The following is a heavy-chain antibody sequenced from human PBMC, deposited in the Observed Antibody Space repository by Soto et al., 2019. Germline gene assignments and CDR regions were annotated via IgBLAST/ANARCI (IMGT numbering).Heavy chain of an antibody. CDR3: ARVIVAAIVATTYFDY. D-gene: IGHD3-22*01. CDR2: IIPSFNTP. J-gene: IGHJ4*02. Sequence: QVQLVQSGAAVKKPGSSVKVSCKASGDTFSTYAISWVRQAPGQGLEWLGGIIPSFNTPNYAQKFQGRVTSXTDKSTSTAYMELSSLTSEDTAVYYCARVIVAAIVATTYFDYWGQGTLVTVAS. V-gene: IGHV1-69*05. CDR1: GDTFSTYA.